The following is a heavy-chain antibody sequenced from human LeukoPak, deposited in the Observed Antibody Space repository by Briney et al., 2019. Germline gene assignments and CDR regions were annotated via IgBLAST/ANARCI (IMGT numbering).Heavy chain of an antibody. Sequence: GGSLRLSCAASGFTFSSNYMSWVRQAPGKGLEWVSVIYSGGSTYYADSVKGRFTISRDNSKNTLYLQMNSLRAEDTAVYYCARGLRLEIQLWFRRSNWFDPWGQGTLVTVSS. D-gene: IGHD5-18*01. V-gene: IGHV3-53*01. CDR3: ARGLRLEIQLWFRRSNWFDP. J-gene: IGHJ5*02. CDR1: GFTFSSNY. CDR2: IYSGGST.